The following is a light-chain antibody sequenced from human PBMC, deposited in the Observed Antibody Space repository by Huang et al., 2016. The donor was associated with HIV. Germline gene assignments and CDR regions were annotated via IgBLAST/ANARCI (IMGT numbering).Light chain of an antibody. CDR2: AAS. Sequence: AIQMTQSPSSRSASVGDRVTFTCRARQGIGNDLGWYQQKPGKAPKLLIYAASSLQSGVPSRFSGSGSGTDFTLTISSLQPEDFATYYCLQDYNYPRTFGQGTKVEIK. J-gene: IGKJ1*01. CDR1: QGIGND. V-gene: IGKV1-6*01. CDR3: LQDYNYPRT.